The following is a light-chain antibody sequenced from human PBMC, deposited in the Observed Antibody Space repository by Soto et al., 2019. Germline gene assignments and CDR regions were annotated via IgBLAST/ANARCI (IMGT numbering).Light chain of an antibody. J-gene: IGKJ1*01. CDR2: AAS. CDR1: QGISSY. Sequence: INYPQAPSCLAASAGDRNTITCRASQGISSYLAWYQKKPGKAPKLLMYAASTLQSGVPSRFSVSGSGPECTLTISSLQLEDFATYYCQQLKSYPQTFGQGTQVDIK. CDR3: QQLKSYPQT. V-gene: IGKV1-9*01.